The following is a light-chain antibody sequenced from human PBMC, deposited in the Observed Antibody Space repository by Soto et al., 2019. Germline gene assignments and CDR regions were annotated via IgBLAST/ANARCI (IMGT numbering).Light chain of an antibody. CDR1: SGSIASNY. J-gene: IGLJ7*01. V-gene: IGLV6-57*04. CDR2: EDN. CDR3: HSYDSSTPAV. Sequence: NFMLTQPHSLSESPGKTVTISCTRSSGSIASNYVQWYQQRPGSAPTTVIYEDNQRPSGVPDRFSGSIDSSSNSASLTISGLKTEDEADYYCHSYDSSTPAVFGGGTQLTVL.